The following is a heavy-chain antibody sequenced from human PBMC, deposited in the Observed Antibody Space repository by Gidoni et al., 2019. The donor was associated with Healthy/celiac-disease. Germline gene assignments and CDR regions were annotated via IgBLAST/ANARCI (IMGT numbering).Heavy chain of an antibody. J-gene: IGHJ3*02. CDR3: ARVMAAGSFFGAFDI. CDR1: GFTVSSNY. D-gene: IGHD6-13*01. Sequence: EVQLVESGGGLVQPGGSLRRSCAASGFTVSSNYMSWVRQAPGKGLEWVSVIYSGGSTYYADSVKGRFSISRDNSKNTLYLQMNSLRAEDTAVYYCARVMAAGSFFGAFDIWGQGTMVTVSS. V-gene: IGHV3-66*01. CDR2: IYSGGST.